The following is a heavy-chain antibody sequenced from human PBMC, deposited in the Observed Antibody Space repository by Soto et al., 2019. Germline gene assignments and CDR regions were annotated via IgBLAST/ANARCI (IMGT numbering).Heavy chain of an antibody. J-gene: IGHJ6*03. CDR1: GGSFSGYY. Sequence: QVQLQQWGAGLLKPSETLSLSCAVYGGSFSGYYWSWIRQPPGKGLEWIGEINHSGSTNYNPSLKSRVTISVDTSKNQFSLKLSGATAVDTAVYYCARRSSWYPYYYYYMDVWGKGTTVTVSS. D-gene: IGHD6-13*01. CDR3: ARRSSWYPYYYYYMDV. CDR2: INHSGST. V-gene: IGHV4-34*01.